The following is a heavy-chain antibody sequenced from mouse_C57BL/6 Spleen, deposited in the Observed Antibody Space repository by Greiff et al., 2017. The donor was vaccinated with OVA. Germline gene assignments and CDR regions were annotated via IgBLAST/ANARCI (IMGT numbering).Heavy chain of an antibody. D-gene: IGHD1-1*01. CDR3: ASYYGSSSWFAY. CDR1: GFSLTSYG. J-gene: IGHJ3*01. Sequence: VKLQESGPGLVQPSQSLSITCTVSGFSLTSYGVHWVRQSPGKGLEWLGVIWSGGSTDYNAAFISRLSISKDNSKSQVFFKMNSLQADDTAIYYCASYYGSSSWFAYWGQGTLVTVSA. CDR2: IWSGGST. V-gene: IGHV2-2*01.